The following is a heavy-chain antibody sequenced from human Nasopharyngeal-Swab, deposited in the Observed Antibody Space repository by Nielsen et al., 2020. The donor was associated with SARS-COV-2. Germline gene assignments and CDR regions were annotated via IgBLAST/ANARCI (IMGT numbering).Heavy chain of an antibody. CDR2: ISSSSSYI. Sequence: VRQAPGKGLEWVSSISSSSSYIYYADSVKGRFTISRDNAKNSLYLRMNSLRAEDTAVYYCARDRSTIWFGELPLDAFDIWGQGTMVTVSS. D-gene: IGHD3-10*01. CDR3: ARDRSTIWFGELPLDAFDI. V-gene: IGHV3-21*01. J-gene: IGHJ3*02.